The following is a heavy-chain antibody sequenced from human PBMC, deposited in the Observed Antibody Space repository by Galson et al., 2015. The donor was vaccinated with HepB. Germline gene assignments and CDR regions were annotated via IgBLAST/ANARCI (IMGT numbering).Heavy chain of an antibody. CDR1: GFIFRVYP. Sequence: SLRLSCAASGFIFRVYPMYWVRQAPGKGLEYVSLITSDGDNIYYADSVKGRFTIARDNSKNALYLQMSSLRAADTALYYCVKGLQGIDLFHYWGQGTLVTVSS. D-gene: IGHD3-3*02. CDR2: ITSDGDNI. V-gene: IGHV3-64D*06. J-gene: IGHJ4*02. CDR3: VKGLQGIDLFHY.